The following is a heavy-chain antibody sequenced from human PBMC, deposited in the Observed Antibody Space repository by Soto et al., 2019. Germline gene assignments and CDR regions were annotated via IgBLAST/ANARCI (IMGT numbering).Heavy chain of an antibody. Sequence: GGSLRLSCAASGFTIKSYTMSWVRQVPGKGLEWLSAISLNEGSTYYADSVKGRFTISRDNSKNTVYLQMGTLRAEDSAIYYCVKYSSSWPTSPNNWFGPWGQGTLVTVSS. V-gene: IGHV3-64D*08. CDR3: VKYSSSWPTSPNNWFGP. D-gene: IGHD6-13*01. J-gene: IGHJ5*02. CDR2: ISLNEGST. CDR1: GFTIKSYT.